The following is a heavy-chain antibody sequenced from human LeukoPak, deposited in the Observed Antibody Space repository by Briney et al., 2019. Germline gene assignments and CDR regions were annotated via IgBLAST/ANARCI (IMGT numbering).Heavy chain of an antibody. CDR1: GFTFSDYY. Sequence: GGSLRLSCAASGFTFSDYYMSWLRQAPGKGLEGVSYISSSGSTIYYADSVKGRFTISRDNAKNSLYLQMNSLRAEDTAVYYCARVQNYYDSSGHDAFDIWGQGTMVTVSS. CDR3: ARVQNYYDSSGHDAFDI. V-gene: IGHV3-11*04. CDR2: ISSSGSTI. J-gene: IGHJ3*02. D-gene: IGHD3-22*01.